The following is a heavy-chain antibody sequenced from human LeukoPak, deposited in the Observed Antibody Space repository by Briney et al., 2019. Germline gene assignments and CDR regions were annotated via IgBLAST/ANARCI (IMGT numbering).Heavy chain of an antibody. V-gene: IGHV4-39*07. CDR1: GGSISSSSYY. CDR3: ATRWVSKDAFDI. J-gene: IGHJ3*02. CDR2: IYYSGST. Sequence: SETPSLTCTVSGGSISSSSYYWGWIRQPPGKGLEWIGSIYYSGSTYYNPSLKSRVTISVDTSKNQFSLKLSSVTAADTAVYYCATRWVSKDAFDIWGQGTMVTVSS. D-gene: IGHD4-23*01.